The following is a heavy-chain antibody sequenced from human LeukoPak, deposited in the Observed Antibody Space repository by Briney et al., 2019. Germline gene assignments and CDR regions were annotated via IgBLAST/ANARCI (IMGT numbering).Heavy chain of an antibody. CDR1: GGSISSRSYY. V-gene: IGHV4-39*07. Sequence: SETLSLTCTVSGGSISSRSYYWGWIRQPPGKGLEWIGSIYYSGGTYYNPSLKSRVTISVDTSKNQFSLKLSSVTAADTAVYYCARVRSGSYYHPLDYWGQGTLVTVSS. CDR3: ARVRSGSYYHPLDY. J-gene: IGHJ4*02. D-gene: IGHD1-26*01. CDR2: IYYSGGT.